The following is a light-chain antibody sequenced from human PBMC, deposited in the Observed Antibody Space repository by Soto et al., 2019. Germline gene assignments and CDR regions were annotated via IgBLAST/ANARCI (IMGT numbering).Light chain of an antibody. Sequence: EVVMTQSPDTLSVSPGERATLSCRASQSVSGNLAWYQQKLGQAPRLLIYGSSTRATGIPARFSGSGSGTEFTLTISSLQSEDFAVYYCQQYHDWPLTFGQGTRLEIK. J-gene: IGKJ5*01. V-gene: IGKV3-15*01. CDR2: GSS. CDR3: QQYHDWPLT. CDR1: QSVSGN.